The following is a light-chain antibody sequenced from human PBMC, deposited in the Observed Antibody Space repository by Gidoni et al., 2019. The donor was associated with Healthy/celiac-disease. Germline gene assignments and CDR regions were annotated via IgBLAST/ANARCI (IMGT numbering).Light chain of an antibody. CDR2: AAS. CDR3: QQLNSYPQT. CDR1: QGISSY. J-gene: IGKJ1*01. Sequence: DIQLTQSPSFLSASVGDRVTITCRASQGISSYLAWYQQTPGKAPKLLIYAASTLQSGVPSRFSGSGSGTEFTLTISSLQPEDFATYYCQQLNSYPQTFGQGTKVEIK. V-gene: IGKV1-9*01.